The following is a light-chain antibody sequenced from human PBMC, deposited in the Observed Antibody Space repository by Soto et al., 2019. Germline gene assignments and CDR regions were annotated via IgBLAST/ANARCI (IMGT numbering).Light chain of an antibody. CDR3: SSYTTSNTLL. CDR1: SGDIGGYNY. J-gene: IGLJ2*01. Sequence: QSALTQPASVSGSPGQSITISCTGTSGDIGGYNYVSWYQQHPGKAPKLMIYDVSDRPSGVSNRFSGSKSGNTASLTISGXXAXXXADYYCSSYTTSNTLLFGGGTKLTV. V-gene: IGLV2-14*01. CDR2: DVS.